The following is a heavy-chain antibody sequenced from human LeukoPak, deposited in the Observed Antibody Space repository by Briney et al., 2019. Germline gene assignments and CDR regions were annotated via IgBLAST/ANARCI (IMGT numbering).Heavy chain of an antibody. CDR3: ARDEDYHILTGYERFDY. CDR2: ISAYNSNT. V-gene: IGHV1-18*04. CDR1: GYTFTGYY. D-gene: IGHD3-9*01. J-gene: IGHJ4*02. Sequence: GASVKVSCKASGYTFTGYYMHWVRQAPGQGLEWMGCISAYNSNTNYAQKLQGRVTMTTDTSTSTAYMELRSLRSDDTAVYYCARDEDYHILTGYERFDYWGQGTLVTVSS.